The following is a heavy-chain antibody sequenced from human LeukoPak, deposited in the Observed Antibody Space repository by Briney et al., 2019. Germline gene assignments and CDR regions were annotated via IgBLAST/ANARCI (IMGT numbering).Heavy chain of an antibody. D-gene: IGHD4-17*01. J-gene: IGHJ3*02. CDR2: ITSTGFGT. V-gene: IGHV3-23*01. CDR1: GFTFTTYS. Sequence: GGSLRLSCAASGFTFTTYSMAWVRQAPGKGLEWISSITSTGFGTYYADSVKGRFTISRDNSKTTLYLQRNSLRAEDTAVYYCARGTTVTRLYGKGAFDIWDQGTMVTVVS. CDR3: ARGTTVTRLYGKGAFDI.